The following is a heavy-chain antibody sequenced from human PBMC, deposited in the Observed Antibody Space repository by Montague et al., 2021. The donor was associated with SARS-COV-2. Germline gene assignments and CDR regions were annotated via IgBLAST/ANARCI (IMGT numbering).Heavy chain of an antibody. CDR2: IYWDDDK. CDR1: GFSLSTSGVG. D-gene: IGHD7-27*01. CDR3: AHRRPLWGYFDY. V-gene: IGHV2-5*02. J-gene: IGHJ4*02. Sequence: PALVKPTQTLTLTCTFSGFSLSTSGVGVGWIRQPPGKALEWLALIYWDDDKRYSPSLKSRLTITKDTSKNQVVFTMTNMDPVDTATYYWAHRRPLWGYFDYWGQGTLVTVSS.